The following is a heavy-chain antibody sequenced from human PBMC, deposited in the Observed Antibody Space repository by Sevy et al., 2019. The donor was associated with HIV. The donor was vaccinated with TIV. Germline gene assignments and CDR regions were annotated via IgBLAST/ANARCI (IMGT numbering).Heavy chain of an antibody. CDR1: GYSFFSYY. CDR2: INPSGGTT. CDR3: ARDRDYYSSGSYYEGYYFDI. D-gene: IGHD3-10*01. J-gene: IGHJ3*02. Sequence: ASGKVSCKASGYSFFSYYMHWVRQAPGQGLEWMGIINPSGGTTSYAQNFQGRVTMTWDTSTSTVYMGLNSLRSEGTAVYFCARDRDYYSSGSYYEGYYFDIWGQGTMVTVSS. V-gene: IGHV1-46*01.